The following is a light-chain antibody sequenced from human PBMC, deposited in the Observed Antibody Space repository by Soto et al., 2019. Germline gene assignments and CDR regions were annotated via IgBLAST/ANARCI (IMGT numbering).Light chain of an antibody. V-gene: IGKV3-20*01. CDR1: QSVSSSY. CDR3: QQYGSSRT. Sequence: EIVLTQSPGTLSLSPGEIATLSCRASQSVSSSYLAWYQQKPGQAPRLLIYGASSRATGIPDRFSGSGSGTHFTLTISRLEPEDFAVYYCQQYGSSRTFGPGTKVDIK. CDR2: GAS. J-gene: IGKJ3*01.